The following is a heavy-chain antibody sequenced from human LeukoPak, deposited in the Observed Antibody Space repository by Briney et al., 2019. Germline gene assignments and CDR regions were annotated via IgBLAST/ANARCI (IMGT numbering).Heavy chain of an antibody. CDR2: IKQDGSEK. Sequence: PGGSLRLSCAASGFTFSNYGMHWVRQAPGKGLEWVANIKQDGSEKYYVDSVKGRFTISRDNAKNSLYLQMNSLRAEDTAVYYCARETGKYSSSSPGYFDYWGQGALVTVSS. CDR1: GFTFSNYG. CDR3: ARETGKYSSSSPGYFDY. V-gene: IGHV3-7*01. J-gene: IGHJ4*02. D-gene: IGHD6-13*01.